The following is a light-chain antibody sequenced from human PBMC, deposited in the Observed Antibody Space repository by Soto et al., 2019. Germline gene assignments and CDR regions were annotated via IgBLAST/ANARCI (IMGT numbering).Light chain of an antibody. CDR1: QSVSSSY. V-gene: IGKV3-20*01. CDR2: GAS. J-gene: IGKJ1*01. CDR3: QQYGSSSWT. Sequence: EIVLTQSPGTLSLSPGERATLSCRASQSVSSSYFAWYQQRFGQAPRLLIYGASSRATGIPDRFSGSGSGTDFTLTISRLEPEDFAVYYCQQYGSSSWTFGQXTKV.